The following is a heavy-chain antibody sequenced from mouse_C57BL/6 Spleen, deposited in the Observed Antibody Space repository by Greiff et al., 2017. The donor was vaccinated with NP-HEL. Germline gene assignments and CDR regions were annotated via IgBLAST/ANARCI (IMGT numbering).Heavy chain of an antibody. CDR1: GYTFTTYP. CDR3: ARRGRYDGTWFAY. Sequence: VQLQQSGAELVKPGASVKMSCKASGYTFTTYPIEWMKQNHGKSLEWIGNFHPYNDDTKYNEKFKGKATLTVEKSSSTVYVELSRLISDASAVYYSARRGRYDGTWFAYWGQGTLVTVSA. D-gene: IGHD2-12*01. V-gene: IGHV1-47*01. CDR2: FHPYNDDT. J-gene: IGHJ3*01.